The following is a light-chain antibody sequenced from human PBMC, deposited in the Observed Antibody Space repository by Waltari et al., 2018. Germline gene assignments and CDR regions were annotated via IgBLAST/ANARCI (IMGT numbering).Light chain of an antibody. J-gene: IGKJ2*01. CDR3: QQYGSSPYT. CDR2: RTS. CDR1: QSVSSSY. Sequence: EIVLTQSPGTLSLSPGARATLSCRASQSVSSSYLGWYQQKPGQAPRLLIYRTSNRATGIPDRFSGSGSGTDFTLTISRLEPEDFAVYYCQQYGSSPYTFGQGTKLEIK. V-gene: IGKV3-20*01.